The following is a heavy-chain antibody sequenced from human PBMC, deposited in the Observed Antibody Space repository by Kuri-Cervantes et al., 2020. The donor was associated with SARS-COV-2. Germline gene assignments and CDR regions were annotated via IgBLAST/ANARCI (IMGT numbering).Heavy chain of an antibody. Sequence: GGSLRLSCAASGFTFSAYWMHWVRHAPGKGLVWVSHIDGDGTSIGYADSVKGRFTISRDNAKNSLYLQMNSLRAEDTAVYYCAKDMYSTSSKPLDYWGQGTLVTVSS. CDR2: IDGDGTSI. CDR1: GFTFSAYW. J-gene: IGHJ4*02. D-gene: IGHD6-6*01. V-gene: IGHV3-74*01. CDR3: AKDMYSTSSKPLDY.